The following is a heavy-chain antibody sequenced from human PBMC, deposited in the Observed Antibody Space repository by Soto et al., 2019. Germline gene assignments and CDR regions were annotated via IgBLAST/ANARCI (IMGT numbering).Heavy chain of an antibody. Sequence: GASVKGSCKASGFTLSSYGISWVRQAPGQGLEGMGWISAYNGNTNYAQKLQGRVTMTTDTSTSTAYMELRSLRSDDTAVYYCARESSIFGVVIGDEPDRNFDYWGQGTLVTVSS. D-gene: IGHD3-3*01. CDR1: GFTLSSYG. CDR3: ARESSIFGVVIGDEPDRNFDY. CDR2: ISAYNGNT. V-gene: IGHV1-18*01. J-gene: IGHJ4*02.